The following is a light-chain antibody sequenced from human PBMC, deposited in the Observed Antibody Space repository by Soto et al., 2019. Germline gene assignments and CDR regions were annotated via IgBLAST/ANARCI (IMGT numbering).Light chain of an antibody. V-gene: IGLV2-14*01. CDR1: STDVGRYNY. Sequence: QSALTQPASVSGSPGQSITISCTGTSTDVGRYNYVSWYQQHPGKAPKLMIYDVANRPSGVSNRFSGSKSGITASLTISGLQAEDEAHYYCSSYTTSSTYVFGTGTKVTVL. CDR2: DVA. CDR3: SSYTTSSTYV. J-gene: IGLJ1*01.